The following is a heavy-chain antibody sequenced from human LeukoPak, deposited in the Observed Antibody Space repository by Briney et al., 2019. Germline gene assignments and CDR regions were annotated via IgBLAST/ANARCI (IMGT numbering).Heavy chain of an antibody. CDR3: ARDLGTRKSIAFAD. CDR1: GFTFSTYA. D-gene: IGHD6-6*01. Sequence: GGSLRLSCAASGFTFSTYAINWVRQAPGKGLEWVASISSNNGYIYYADSVKGRFTISRDNGENSLHLQMSSLRAEDAAVYYCARDLGTRKSIAFADWGQGTLVTVSS. V-gene: IGHV3-21*01. CDR2: ISSNNGYI. J-gene: IGHJ4*02.